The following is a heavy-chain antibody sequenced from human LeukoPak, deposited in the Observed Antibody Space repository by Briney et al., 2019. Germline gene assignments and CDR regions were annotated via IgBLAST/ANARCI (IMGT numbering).Heavy chain of an antibody. V-gene: IGHV3-49*04. D-gene: IGHD2-2*01. J-gene: IGHJ4*02. CDR2: IRGKAYGGTT. CDR1: GFTFGDYA. Sequence: GGSLRLSCTASGFTFGDYAMSWVRQAPGKGLERVGFIRGKAYGGTTEYAASVKGRFTISRDDSKSIAYLQMNSLKTEDTAVYYCTRAEDIVVVPAANQFDYWGQGTLVTVSS. CDR3: TRAEDIVVVPAANQFDY.